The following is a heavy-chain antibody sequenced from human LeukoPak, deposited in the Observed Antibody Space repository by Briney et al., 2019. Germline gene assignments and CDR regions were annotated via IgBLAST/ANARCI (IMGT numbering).Heavy chain of an antibody. Sequence: PSETLSLTCTVSGGSISSHYWSWIRQPPGKGLEWIGYIYYSGSTNNNPSLKSRVTISVDTSKNQFSLKLSSVTAADTAVYYCARILDSSGYFGPSHAFDIWGQGTMVTVSS. CDR3: ARILDSSGYFGPSHAFDI. CDR1: GGSISSHY. V-gene: IGHV4-59*11. CDR2: IYYSGST. D-gene: IGHD3-22*01. J-gene: IGHJ3*02.